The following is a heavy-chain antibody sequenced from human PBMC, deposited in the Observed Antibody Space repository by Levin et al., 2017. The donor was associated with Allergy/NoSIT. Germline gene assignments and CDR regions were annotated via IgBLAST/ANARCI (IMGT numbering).Heavy chain of an antibody. Sequence: LGESLKISCAASGFTFSSYAMSWVRQAPGKGLEWVSAISGSGGSTYYADSVKGRFTISRDNSKNTLYLQMNSLRAEDTAVYYCAKKSSSGYYPDAFDIWGQGTMVTVSS. CDR3: AKKSSSGYYPDAFDI. J-gene: IGHJ3*02. CDR1: GFTFSSYA. D-gene: IGHD3-22*01. CDR2: ISGSGGST. V-gene: IGHV3-23*01.